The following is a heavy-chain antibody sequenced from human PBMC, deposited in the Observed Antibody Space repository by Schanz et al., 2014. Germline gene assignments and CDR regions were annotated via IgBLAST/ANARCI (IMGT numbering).Heavy chain of an antibody. V-gene: IGHV3-30*04. CDR1: GFAFSSYS. CDR2: ISYDGTNK. D-gene: IGHD6-13*01. CDR3: ARAERQLGTYFDF. J-gene: IGHJ4*02. Sequence: QVRLVESGGGVVQPGRSLRLSCAASGFAFSSYSMHWVRQSPGKGLEWVALISYDGTNKHYPDSVKGRFTISRDNSENTLFLQMNSLRPEDTALYYCARAERQLGTYFDFWGQGALVAVSS.